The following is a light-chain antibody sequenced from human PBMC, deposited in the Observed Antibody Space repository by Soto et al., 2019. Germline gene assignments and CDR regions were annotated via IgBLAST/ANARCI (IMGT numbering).Light chain of an antibody. J-gene: IGLJ1*01. Sequence: QSALTQPRSVSGSPGQSVTISCTGTSSDVGGYNYVSWYQQHPGKAPKLITYDVNERPLGVPDRFSGSKSGNTASLTISGLQAEDEADYYCCSYAGGYTLDVFGTGTKLTVL. CDR2: DVN. CDR1: SSDVGGYNY. CDR3: CSYAGGYTLDV. V-gene: IGLV2-11*01.